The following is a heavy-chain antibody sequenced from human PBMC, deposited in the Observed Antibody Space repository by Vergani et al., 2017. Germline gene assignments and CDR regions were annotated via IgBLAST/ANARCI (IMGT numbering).Heavy chain of an antibody. Sequence: VQLVASGGGLVRPGGSLRLSCAASGFTFSACPMTWVRQAPGKGLEWVSAISARYPSTYYADSVKGRFTISRDNSKNMLYLQMNSLRAEDTAVYYFARLSYDTTPYLQGGYDCWGQGTLVSVSS. V-gene: IGHV3-23*04. CDR2: ISARYPST. CDR3: ARLSYDTTPYLQGGYDC. D-gene: IGHD3-22*01. CDR1: GFTFSACP. J-gene: IGHJ4*02.